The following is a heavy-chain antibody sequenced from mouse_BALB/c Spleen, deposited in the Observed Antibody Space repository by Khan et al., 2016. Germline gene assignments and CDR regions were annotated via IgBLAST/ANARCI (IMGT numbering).Heavy chain of an antibody. V-gene: IGHV3-2*02. CDR3: ASAPPRWYFDV. J-gene: IGHJ1*01. CDR1: GYSITSDYA. Sequence: EVQLQESGPGLVKPSQSLSLTCTVTGYSITSDYAWNWIRQFPGIKLEWMGYISYSGSTSYNPSLKSRISITRDPSKNQFFLQLNSVTTEDPATDYGASAPPRWYFDVWGAGTTVTVSS. CDR2: ISYSGST.